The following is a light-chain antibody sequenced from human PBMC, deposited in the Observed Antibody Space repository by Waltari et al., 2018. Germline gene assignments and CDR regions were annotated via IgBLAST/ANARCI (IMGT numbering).Light chain of an antibody. CDR2: AAS. Sequence: DIQMTQSPSSLSPSVGDRVIITCRASQAINTFLAWVQQKPGKAPRSLIYAASTLQSGVSSNVSGSGSGTNFTLTISSLQPEDCATYYCQQYNAFPATFGGGTRVEI. CDR3: QQYNAFPAT. J-gene: IGKJ4*01. CDR1: QAINTF. V-gene: IGKV1-16*02.